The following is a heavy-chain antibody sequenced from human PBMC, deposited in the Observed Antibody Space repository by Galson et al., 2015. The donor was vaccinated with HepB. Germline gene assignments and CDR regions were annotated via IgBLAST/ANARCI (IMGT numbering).Heavy chain of an antibody. D-gene: IGHD6-13*01. CDR1: GFTFSSYA. Sequence: SLRLSCAASGFTFSSYAMHWVRQAPGKGLEWVAVISYDGSNKYYADSVKGRFTISRDNPKNTLYLQMNSLRAEDTAVYYCARERSLSSSWYYYYYGMDVWGQGTTVTVSS. CDR2: ISYDGSNK. CDR3: ARERSLSSSWYYYYYGMDV. V-gene: IGHV3-30*04. J-gene: IGHJ6*02.